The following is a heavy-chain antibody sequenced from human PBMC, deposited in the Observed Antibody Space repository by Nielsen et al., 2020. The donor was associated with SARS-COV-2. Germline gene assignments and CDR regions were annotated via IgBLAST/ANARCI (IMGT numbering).Heavy chain of an antibody. Sequence: GESLKIPCAASGFTFSSFGMYWVRQAPGKGLEWVAVISFDGSNTYYADSVKGRFTISRDNFKNTLYLQMNSLRTEDTAVYYCAKSNVVRGIIGYYFEYWGRGTAVNVSS. J-gene: IGHJ4*02. V-gene: IGHV3-30*18. CDR2: ISFDGSNT. D-gene: IGHD3-10*01. CDR1: GFTFSSFG. CDR3: AKSNVVRGIIGYYFEY.